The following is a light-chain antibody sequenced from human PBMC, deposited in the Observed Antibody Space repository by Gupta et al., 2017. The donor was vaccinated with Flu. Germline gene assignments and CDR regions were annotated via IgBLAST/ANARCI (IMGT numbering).Light chain of an antibody. V-gene: IGLV1-47*01. CDR1: SSNIGSNF. J-gene: IGLJ1*01. Sequence: RVTIPSSGISSNIGSNFVYWYHQSPAAAPKLLIQRDDKRPSGVPDRFSGSKSGTSASLAISGLRAEDEADYYCASWDDSRSGEVFGTGTMATVL. CDR2: RDD. CDR3: ASWDDSRSGEV.